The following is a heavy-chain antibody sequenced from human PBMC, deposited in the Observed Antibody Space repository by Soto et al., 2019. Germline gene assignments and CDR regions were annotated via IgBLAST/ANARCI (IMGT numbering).Heavy chain of an antibody. D-gene: IGHD2-2*01. V-gene: IGHV4-59*01. CDR2: IYYSGST. J-gene: IGHJ6*04. Sequence: PSETLSLTCTVSGGSISSYYWSWIRQPPGKGLEWIGYIYYSGSTNYNPSLKSRVTISVDTSKNQFSLKLSSVTAADTAVYYCARDAYNCISTSCYPDYYYYGMDVWGKGTTVTVSS. CDR1: GGSISSYY. CDR3: ARDAYNCISTSCYPDYYYYGMDV.